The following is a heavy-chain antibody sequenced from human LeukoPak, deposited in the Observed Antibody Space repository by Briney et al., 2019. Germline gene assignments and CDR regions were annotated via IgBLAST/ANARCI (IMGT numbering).Heavy chain of an antibody. CDR3: ARVYYYDSSGLDY. CDR1: GFTFSTYA. J-gene: IGHJ4*02. D-gene: IGHD3-22*01. CDR2: ISGSGVST. V-gene: IGHV3-23*01. Sequence: KPGGSLRLSCAASGFTFSTYAMSWVRQAPGKGLEWVSAISGSGVSTYYADSVKGRFTISRDTSNNTLYLQMNSLRAEDTAVYYCARVYYYDSSGLDYWGQGTLVTVSS.